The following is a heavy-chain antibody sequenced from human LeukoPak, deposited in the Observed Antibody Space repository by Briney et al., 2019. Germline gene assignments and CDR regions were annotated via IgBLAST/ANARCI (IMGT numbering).Heavy chain of an antibody. J-gene: IGHJ5*02. CDR3: AKRSTIYDT. V-gene: IGHV3-23*01. D-gene: IGHD5/OR15-5a*01. CDR2: ISCSGYTT. Sequence: PWGSLRLSCSASGFTFTNYAMSGGRQAPGKGLEWDSSISCSGYTTDYADSVKGRFTISRDNSKNTLYLQMNSLRAEETAVYYSAKRSTIYDTWGQGTLVTVSS. CDR1: GFTFTNYA.